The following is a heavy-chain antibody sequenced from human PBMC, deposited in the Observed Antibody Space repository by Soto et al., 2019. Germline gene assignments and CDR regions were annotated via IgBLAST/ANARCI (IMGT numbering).Heavy chain of an antibody. J-gene: IGHJ3*02. Sequence: EVQLVESGGRLVQPGGSLRLSCEASGFTFSDSAMNWVRQAPGKGLDWLAFITSTSSTILYADSVKGRFTISRDNAKNLLYLQMSSLRDEDTAVYYCARGRDHAFDIWGQGTMVTVSS. CDR3: ARGRDHAFDI. CDR1: GFTFSDSA. CDR2: ITSTSSTI. V-gene: IGHV3-48*02.